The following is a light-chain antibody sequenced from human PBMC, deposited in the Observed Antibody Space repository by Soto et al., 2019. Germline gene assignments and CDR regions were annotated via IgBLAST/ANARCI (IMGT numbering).Light chain of an antibody. CDR2: DIS. Sequence: NVLTQSPGPLSLSPGERATLSCRTSQSIDSSHLTWYQQKPGQAPRLLMYDISNTATGIPDTFSGSGSWTDFTLTISRLEPEDWAVYYCQQASSVGQGTKVEIK. J-gene: IGKJ1*01. CDR3: QQASS. V-gene: IGKV3-20*01. CDR1: QSIDSSH.